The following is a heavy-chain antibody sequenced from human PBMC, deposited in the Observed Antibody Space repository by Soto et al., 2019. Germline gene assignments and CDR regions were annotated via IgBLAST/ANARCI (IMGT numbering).Heavy chain of an antibody. CDR3: AKAYNWNPATFGGVII. CDR1: GFTFSSYG. V-gene: IGHV3-30*02. Sequence: GGSLRLSYAASGFTFSSYGMHWVRQAPGKGLEWVAVIWYDGSNKYYADSVKGRFTISRDNSKNTLYLQMNSLRAEDTAVYYCAKAYNWNPATFGGVIIWGQGTLVTVSS. CDR2: IWYDGSNK. J-gene: IGHJ4*02. D-gene: IGHD3-16*02.